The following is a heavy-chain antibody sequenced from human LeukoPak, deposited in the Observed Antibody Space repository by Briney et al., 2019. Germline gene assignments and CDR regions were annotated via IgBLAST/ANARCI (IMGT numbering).Heavy chain of an antibody. V-gene: IGHV3-74*01. CDR2: ISPDGRST. J-gene: IGHJ4*02. CDR3: VRSVSGRYGLFDC. CDR1: GFTLSSYW. Sequence: PGGSLRLSCAVSGFTLSSYWMHWVRQIPGKGLVWVSRISPDGRSTSYADSVKGRFTISRDNARNTLFLQMNSLRGEDTAVYYCVRSVSGRYGLFDCWGQGTLVTVSS. D-gene: IGHD1-26*01.